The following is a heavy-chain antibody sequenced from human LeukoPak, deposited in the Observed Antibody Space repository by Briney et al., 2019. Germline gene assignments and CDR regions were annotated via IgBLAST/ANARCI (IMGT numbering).Heavy chain of an antibody. J-gene: IGHJ6*02. CDR2: IYYSGST. V-gene: IGHV4-59*12. CDR1: GGSISSYY. Sequence: SETLSLTCTVSGGSISSYYWSWIRQPPGKGLEWIGYIYYSGSTYYNPSLKSRVTISVDTSKNQFSLELSSVTAADTAVYYCAREGCSSTSCYTGYYYYGMDVWGQGTTVTVSS. D-gene: IGHD2-2*02. CDR3: AREGCSSTSCYTGYYYYGMDV.